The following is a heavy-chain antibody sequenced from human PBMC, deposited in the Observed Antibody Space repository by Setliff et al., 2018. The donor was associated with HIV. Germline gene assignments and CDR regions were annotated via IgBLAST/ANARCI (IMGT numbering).Heavy chain of an antibody. CDR1: GYTFTTFW. CDR3: ARATTPYFDY. V-gene: IGHV5-51*01. Sequence: PGESLKISCETSGYTFTTFWIGWVRQMPGKGLEWMGIIYPGDFDTRYSPSFQGQVTISADKSISTVYLQWRSLKASDTAIYYCARATTPYFDYWGQGTLVTGLL. J-gene: IGHJ4*02. CDR2: IYPGDFDT. D-gene: IGHD5-12*01.